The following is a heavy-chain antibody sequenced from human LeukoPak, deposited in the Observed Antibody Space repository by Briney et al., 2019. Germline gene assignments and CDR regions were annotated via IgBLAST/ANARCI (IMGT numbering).Heavy chain of an antibody. V-gene: IGHV4-59*11. CDR3: ARGRQWLANEFDY. CDR2: IYYSGST. J-gene: IGHJ4*02. D-gene: IGHD6-19*01. Sequence: SETLSLTCTVSGGSISSHCWSWIRQPPGKGLEWIGYIYYSGSTNYNPSLKSRVTISVDTSKNQFSLRLSSVTAADTAVYYCARGRQWLANEFDYWGQGTLVTVSS. CDR1: GGSISSHC.